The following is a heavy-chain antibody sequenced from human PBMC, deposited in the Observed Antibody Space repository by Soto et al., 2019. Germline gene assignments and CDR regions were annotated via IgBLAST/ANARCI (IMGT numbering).Heavy chain of an antibody. D-gene: IGHD3-22*01. CDR2: INAGNGNT. CDR3: AKDYYDSSGYYPPALLFDY. V-gene: IGHV1-3*01. Sequence: QVQLVQSGAEVKKPGASVKVSCKASGYTFTSYAMHWVRQAPGQRLAWMGWINAGNGNTKYSQKFPGRGTITRDTSASTAYRELSRVRAEDTAVYDCAKDYYDSSGYYPPALLFDYWGQGTLVTVSS. CDR1: GYTFTSYA. J-gene: IGHJ4*02.